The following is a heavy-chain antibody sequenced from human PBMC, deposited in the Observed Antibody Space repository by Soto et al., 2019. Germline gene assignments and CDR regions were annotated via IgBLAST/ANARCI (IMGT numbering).Heavy chain of an antibody. Sequence: SQTLSLPCAISGDRVSSNSAAWNWIRQSPSRGLEWLGRTYYRSKWYNDYAVSVKSRITINPDTSKNQFSLQLNSLTPEDTAVYYCARAGDYDSWSGYTSQYYYYGMDVWGQGTTVTVSS. D-gene: IGHD3-3*01. V-gene: IGHV6-1*01. CDR2: TYYRSKWYN. J-gene: IGHJ6*02. CDR1: GDRVSSNSAA. CDR3: ARAGDYDSWSGYTSQYYYYGMDV.